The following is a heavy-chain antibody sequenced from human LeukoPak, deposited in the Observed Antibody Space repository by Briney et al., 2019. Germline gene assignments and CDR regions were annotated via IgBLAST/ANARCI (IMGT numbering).Heavy chain of an antibody. CDR2: IYHSGST. J-gene: IGHJ5*02. V-gene: IGHV4-30-2*01. Sequence: KPSETLSLTCAVSGGSISSGGYSWSWIRQPPGKGLEWIGYIYHSGSTYYNPSLKSRVTISVDRSKNQFSLKLSSVTAADTAVYYCARVGYSSGQGRFDHWGQGTLVTVSS. CDR1: GGSISSGGYS. D-gene: IGHD6-19*01. CDR3: ARVGYSSGQGRFDH.